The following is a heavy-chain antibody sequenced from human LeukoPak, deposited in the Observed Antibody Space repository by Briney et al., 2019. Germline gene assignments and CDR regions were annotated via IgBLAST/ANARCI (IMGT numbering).Heavy chain of an antibody. V-gene: IGHV3-30*18. CDR1: GFTFSSYG. CDR3: AKDRGYSYGPSYYYYGMDV. D-gene: IGHD5-18*01. J-gene: IGHJ6*02. CDR2: ISYDGSNK. Sequence: GGSLRLSCAASGFTFSSYGMHWVRQAPGEGLEWVAVISYDGSNKYYADSVKGRFTISRDNSKNTLYLQMNSLRAEDTAVYYCAKDRGYSYGPSYYYYGMDVWGQGTTVTVSS.